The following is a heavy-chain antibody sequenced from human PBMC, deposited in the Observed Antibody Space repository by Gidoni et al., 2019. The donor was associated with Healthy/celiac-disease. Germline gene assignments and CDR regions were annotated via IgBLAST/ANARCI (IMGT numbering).Heavy chain of an antibody. D-gene: IGHD3-16*01. CDR1: GHTFTSHA. Sequence: QVQLVQSGAEVKKPGASAMFSCKASGHTFTSHAMHWVRQAPGQGLEWMGWMNAGNSNTKYSQKFQGRVTITRDTSASTAYMGLSSLRSEDTAVYYCARWGAKAVASYYYMDVWGKGTTVTVSS. J-gene: IGHJ6*03. CDR2: MNAGNSNT. CDR3: ARWGAKAVASYYYMDV. V-gene: IGHV1-3*01.